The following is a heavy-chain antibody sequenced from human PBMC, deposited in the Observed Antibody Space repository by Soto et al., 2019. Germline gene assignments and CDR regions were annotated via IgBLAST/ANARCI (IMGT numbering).Heavy chain of an antibody. D-gene: IGHD4-17*01. V-gene: IGHV1-8*01. CDR2: MNPNSGTT. Sequence: QVQLVQSGAEVKKPGASVKVSCKASGYTFTSYDTNWVRQATGQGLKRMGWMNPNSGTTGYAQKFQGRGTMTRNTSISTAYMELSSMRSEDTAVYYCARTLYGDNVDYWGQGTLVTVSS. CDR3: ARTLYGDNVDY. J-gene: IGHJ4*02. CDR1: GYTFTSYD.